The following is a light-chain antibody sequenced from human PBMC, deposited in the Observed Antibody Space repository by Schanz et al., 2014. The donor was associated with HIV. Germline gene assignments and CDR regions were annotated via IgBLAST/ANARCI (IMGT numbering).Light chain of an antibody. J-gene: IGLJ1*01. Sequence: QSVLTQPPSASGPPGQRVPISCSGSNSNIGSNTVNWYQQLPGTAPKLRIYSNNQRPSEVPDRFSGSKSGTSASLAISGLQSEDEADYYCAAWDDSLNGYVFGTGTKLTVL. V-gene: IGLV1-44*01. CDR3: AAWDDSLNGYV. CDR2: SNN. CDR1: NSNIGSNT.